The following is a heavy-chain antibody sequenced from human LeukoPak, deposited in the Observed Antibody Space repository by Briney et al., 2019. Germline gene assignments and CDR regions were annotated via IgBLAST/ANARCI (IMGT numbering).Heavy chain of an antibody. CDR1: RYTFTGYY. CDR3: ARDQGPYYYDSSGSGFDP. J-gene: IGHJ5*02. D-gene: IGHD3-22*01. V-gene: IGHV1-2*06. CDR2: INPNSGGT. Sequence: ASVKVSCKASRYTFTGYYMHWVRQAPGQGLEWMGRINPNSGGTNYAQKFQGRVTMTTDTSTSTAYMELRSLRSDDTAVYYCARDQGPYYYDSSGSGFDPWGQGTLVTVSS.